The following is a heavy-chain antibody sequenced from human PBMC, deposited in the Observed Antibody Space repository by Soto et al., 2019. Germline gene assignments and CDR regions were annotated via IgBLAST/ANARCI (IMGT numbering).Heavy chain of an antibody. J-gene: IGHJ5*02. Sequence: QVQLQESGPGLVKPSQTLSLTCTVSGGSISRGGYYGIWIRQDPGEGLGWIGYIYYSGSTYYNPSLKSRVTISVDTSKNQLSLKLSSVTAADTAVYYCARGDYYGSGRYYWFDPWGQGTLVTVSS. D-gene: IGHD3-10*01. V-gene: IGHV4-31*03. CDR3: ARGDYYGSGRYYWFDP. CDR1: GGSISRGGYY. CDR2: IYYSGST.